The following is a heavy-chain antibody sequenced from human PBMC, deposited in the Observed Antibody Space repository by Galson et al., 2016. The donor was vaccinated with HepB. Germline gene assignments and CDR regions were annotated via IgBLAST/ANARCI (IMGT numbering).Heavy chain of an antibody. D-gene: IGHD1-26*01. V-gene: IGHV3-13*04. CDR1: GFIFSTYD. J-gene: IGHJ6*02. CDR2: IGTVGDT. Sequence: SLRLSCAASGFIFSTYDMHWARQPTGKGLEWVSAIGTVGDTHYPDSVKGRFTISRENAKTSLYLQMNSLRAGDTAVYYCVRGKALWELPPYYGMNVWGQGTTVIVSS. CDR3: VRGKALWELPPYYGMNV.